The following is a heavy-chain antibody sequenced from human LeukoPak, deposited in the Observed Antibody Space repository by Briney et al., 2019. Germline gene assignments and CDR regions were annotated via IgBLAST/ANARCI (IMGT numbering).Heavy chain of an antibody. CDR1: GFTFSNAY. CDR3: AMEGYSGNYPAY. D-gene: IGHD1-26*01. J-gene: IGHJ4*02. V-gene: IGHV3-21*01. CDR2: ISSSSSYI. Sequence: PGGSLRLSCAASGFTFSNAYMNWVRQAPGKGLEWVSSISSSSSYIYYADSVKGRFTISRDNAKNSLYLQMNSLRAEDTAVYYCAMEGYSGNYPAYWGQGTLVTVSS.